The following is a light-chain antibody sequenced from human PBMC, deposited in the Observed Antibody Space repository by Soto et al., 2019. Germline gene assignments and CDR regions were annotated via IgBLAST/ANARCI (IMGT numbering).Light chain of an antibody. J-gene: IGLJ1*01. CDR2: EDG. CDR3: SSYTSSSTLV. CDR1: SSDVGGYNY. Sequence: QSALTQPASVSGSPGQSITISCTGTSSDVGGYNYVSWFQHHPGKAPKLMIYEDGNRPSGVSNRFSGSKSGNTASLTISGLQAEDEADYYCSSYTSSSTLVFGTGTKVTVL. V-gene: IGLV2-14*01.